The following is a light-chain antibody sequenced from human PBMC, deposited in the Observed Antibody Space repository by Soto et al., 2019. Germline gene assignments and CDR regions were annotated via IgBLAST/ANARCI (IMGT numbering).Light chain of an antibody. J-gene: IGKJ1*01. CDR2: GAS. Sequence: EIVLTQSPGTLSLSPGERATLSCRASQRVSSGYVAWYQQTPGQAPRXXIYGASTRATTFPARFSGSGSGTDFTRTISSLQSEDFAVDYCQQYNNWTWTFGQGTKVDIK. CDR1: QRVSSG. CDR3: QQYNNWTWT. V-gene: IGKV3-15*01.